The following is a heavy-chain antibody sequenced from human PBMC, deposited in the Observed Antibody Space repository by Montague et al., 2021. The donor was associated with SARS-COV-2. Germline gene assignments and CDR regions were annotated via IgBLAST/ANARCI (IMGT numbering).Heavy chain of an antibody. CDR3: ARAFTDWLRYYGMDV. CDR1: GGSISSSSYY. J-gene: IGHJ6*02. D-gene: IGHD3-9*01. V-gene: IGHV4-39*01. Sequence: SETLSLTCTVSGGSISSSSYYWGWIRQPPGKGLGWIGSIYYSGSTYYNPSLKSRVTISVDMSKNQFSLKLSSVTAADTAVYYRARAFTDWLRYYGMDVWGQGTTVTVSS. CDR2: IYYSGST.